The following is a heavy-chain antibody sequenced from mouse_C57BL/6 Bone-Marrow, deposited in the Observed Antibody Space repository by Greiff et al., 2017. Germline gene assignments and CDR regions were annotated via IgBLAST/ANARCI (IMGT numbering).Heavy chain of an antibody. Sequence: VQLQQSGPELVKPGASVKISCKASGYTFTDYYMNWVKQSHGKSLEWIGDINPNNGGTSYNQKFKGKATLTVDKSSSTAYMELRSLTAEDSAVYYCARLLQWGQGTTLTVSS. CDR3: ARLLQ. CDR2: INPNNGGT. D-gene: IGHD1-1*01. J-gene: IGHJ2*01. CDR1: GYTFTDYY. V-gene: IGHV1-26*01.